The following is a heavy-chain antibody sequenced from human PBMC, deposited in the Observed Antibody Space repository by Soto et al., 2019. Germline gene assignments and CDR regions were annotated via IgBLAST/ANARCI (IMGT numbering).Heavy chain of an antibody. Sequence: PGGSLRFSCAGSGFTFRWFGMNWVRQAPGKGLEWVARISNDGSNEYYVDSVKGRFTISRDNSKNTLYLQMDSLRAEDTAVYYCAKGEVRGIIPSYFDYWGLGTLVTVSS. V-gene: IGHV3-30*18. J-gene: IGHJ4*02. CDR3: AKGEVRGIIPSYFDY. D-gene: IGHD3-10*01. CDR1: GFTFRWFG. CDR2: ISNDGSNE.